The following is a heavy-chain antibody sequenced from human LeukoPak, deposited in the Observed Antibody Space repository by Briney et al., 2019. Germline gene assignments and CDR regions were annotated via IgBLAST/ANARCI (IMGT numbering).Heavy chain of an antibody. CDR2: IIPIFGTA. Sequence: SVKVSWKASGGTFSSYAISWVRQAPGQGLEWMGGIIPIFGTANYAQKFQGRVTITADESTSTAYMELSSLRSEDTAVYYCARAPYYYDSSGYYRDYWGQGTLVTVSS. D-gene: IGHD3-22*01. CDR1: GGTFSSYA. CDR3: ARAPYYYDSSGYYRDY. V-gene: IGHV1-69*13. J-gene: IGHJ4*02.